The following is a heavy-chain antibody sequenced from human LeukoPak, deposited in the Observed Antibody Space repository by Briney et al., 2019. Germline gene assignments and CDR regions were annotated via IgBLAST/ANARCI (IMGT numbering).Heavy chain of an antibody. J-gene: IGHJ4*02. D-gene: IGHD6-13*01. CDR1: GFTVSNNY. CDR3: AREFMVAAADD. CDR2: IYSGGST. V-gene: IGHV3-53*01. Sequence: GGSLRLSCAATGFTVSNNYMSWVRQAPGKGLEWVSVIYSGGSTYYADSVKGRFTISRDNSKNTLYLQMNSLRAEDTAVYYCAREFMVAAADDWGQGTLVTVSS.